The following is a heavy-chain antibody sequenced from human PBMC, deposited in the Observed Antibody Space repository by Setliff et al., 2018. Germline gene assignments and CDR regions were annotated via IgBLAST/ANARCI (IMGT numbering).Heavy chain of an antibody. CDR1: GYSISSGYY. CDR3: ARTSRGPREPIGWFDP. V-gene: IGHV4-38-2*01. Sequence: SETLSLTCAVSGYSISSGYYWGWIRQPPGKGLEWIGSIYHSGSTYYNPSLKSRVTISVDTSKNQFSLKLSSVTAADTAVYYCARTSRGPREPIGWFDPWGQGTLVTV. J-gene: IGHJ5*02. D-gene: IGHD1-26*01. CDR2: IYHSGST.